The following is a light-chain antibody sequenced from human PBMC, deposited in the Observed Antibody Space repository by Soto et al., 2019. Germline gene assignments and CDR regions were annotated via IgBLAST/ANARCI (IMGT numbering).Light chain of an antibody. V-gene: IGLV2-14*01. CDR2: EVS. Sequence: QSVLTQPAPVSGSPGQSITISCTGTSSDVGGSNYVSWYQQYPGKAPKLMIYEVSNRPSGVSNRFSGSKSGNTASLSISGLQAEDEADYYCSSYTNTNTYVFGTGTKVTVL. CDR3: SSYTNTNTYV. J-gene: IGLJ1*01. CDR1: SSDVGGSNY.